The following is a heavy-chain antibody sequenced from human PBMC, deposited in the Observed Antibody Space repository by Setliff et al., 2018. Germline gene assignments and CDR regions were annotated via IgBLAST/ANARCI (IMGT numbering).Heavy chain of an antibody. CDR2: TIPIFGTT. CDR1: GGTFSTYG. Sequence: SVKVSCKASGGTFSTYGISWVRQAPGQGLEWMGGTIPIFGTTNYAQKFQGRVTIITDESTNTAYMELSSLRSEDTAIYYCATSTITTYYFDYWGHGTLVTVS. CDR3: ATSTITTYYFDY. D-gene: IGHD4-4*01. V-gene: IGHV1-69*05. J-gene: IGHJ4*01.